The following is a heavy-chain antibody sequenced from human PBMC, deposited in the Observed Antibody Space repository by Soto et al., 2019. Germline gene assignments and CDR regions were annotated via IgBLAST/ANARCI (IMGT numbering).Heavy chain of an antibody. J-gene: IGHJ4*02. Sequence: GGSLRLSCAASGFTFSSYAMSWVRQAPGKGLEWVSVISGSGGSTDYADSVKGRFTISRDNSKNTLYLQMNSLRAEDTAVYYCARGGGGGLFEHWGQGVLVTVSS. D-gene: IGHD2-21*01. CDR3: ARGGGGGLFEH. V-gene: IGHV3-23*01. CDR1: GFTFSSYA. CDR2: ISGSGGST.